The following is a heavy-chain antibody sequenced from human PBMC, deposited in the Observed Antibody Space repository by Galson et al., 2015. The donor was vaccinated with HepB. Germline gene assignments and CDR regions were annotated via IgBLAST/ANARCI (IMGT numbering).Heavy chain of an antibody. D-gene: IGHD6-13*01. CDR1: GFTFSSYS. V-gene: IGHV3-48*01. CDR3: ARDSSSWHLGFDY. CDR2: ITSSSSTI. Sequence: SLRLSCAASGFTFSSYSMNWVRQAPGKGLEWVSYITSSSSTIYYADSVKGRFTIARDNAKNSLYLQMNSLRVEDTAVYYCARDSSSWHLGFDYWGQGTLVTVSS. J-gene: IGHJ4*02.